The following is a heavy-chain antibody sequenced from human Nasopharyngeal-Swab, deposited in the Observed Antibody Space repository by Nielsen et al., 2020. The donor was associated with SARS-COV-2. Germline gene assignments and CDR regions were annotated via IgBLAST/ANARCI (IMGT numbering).Heavy chain of an antibody. CDR2: IFNSGST. V-gene: IGHV4-39*07. J-gene: IGHJ5*02. CDR3: ARQNGNGWPPASWLDP. CDR1: FDSISSNKYY. Sequence: SETLSLTCTVSFDSISSNKYYWAWLRQPPGKGLEWIGSIFNSGSTYYNPSLKSRFTVLVDTSKNQFYLRLNSVTAADTAVYYCARQNGNGWPPASWLDPWGQGILVTVSS. D-gene: IGHD6-19*01.